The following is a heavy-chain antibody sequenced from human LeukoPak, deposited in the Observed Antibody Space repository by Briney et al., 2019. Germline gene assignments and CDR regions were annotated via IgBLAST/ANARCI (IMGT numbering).Heavy chain of an antibody. D-gene: IGHD1-26*01. CDR1: GGSISSSSYY. J-gene: IGHJ4*02. CDR2: IYYSGST. Sequence: SETLSLTCTVSGGSISSSSYYWGWIRQPPGKGLEWIGSIYYSGSTYYNPSLKSRVTISVDTSKNQFSLKLSSVTAADTAVYYCATRRVWSGSYFDYWGQGTLVTVSS. CDR3: ATRRVWSGSYFDY. V-gene: IGHV4-39*07.